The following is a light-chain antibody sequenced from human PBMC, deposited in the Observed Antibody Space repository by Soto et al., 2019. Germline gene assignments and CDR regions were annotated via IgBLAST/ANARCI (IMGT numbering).Light chain of an antibody. CDR1: QSVVSNY. Sequence: EIVLTQSPGTLSLSPGERATLSCRASQSVVSNYLAWFQQYPGQAPRLLIYGASNRATGIPDRFSGSGSGADFTITSSRLEPDDLAVYYCHQYGTSPYTFGQGTKLDLK. V-gene: IGKV3-20*01. J-gene: IGKJ2*01. CDR2: GAS. CDR3: HQYGTSPYT.